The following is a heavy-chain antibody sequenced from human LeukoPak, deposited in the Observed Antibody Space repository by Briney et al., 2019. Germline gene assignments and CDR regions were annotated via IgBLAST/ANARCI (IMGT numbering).Heavy chain of an antibody. J-gene: IGHJ4*02. D-gene: IGHD6-13*01. CDR3: AREGYTSSWYSGYYYFDY. CDR2: INTSGST. CDR1: GGSFSGYY. Sequence: SETLSLTCAVYGGSFSGYYWTWIRQPAGKGLEWIGRINTSGSTNYNPSLKSRVTISVDTSKNQFSLKLSSVTAADTAVFYCAREGYTSSWYSGYYYFDYWGQGTLVTVSS. V-gene: IGHV4-4*07.